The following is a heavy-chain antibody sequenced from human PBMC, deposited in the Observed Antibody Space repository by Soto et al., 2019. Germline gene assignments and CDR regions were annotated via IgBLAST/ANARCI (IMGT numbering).Heavy chain of an antibody. CDR3: AGDGSHSSGWQNFDY. D-gene: IGHD6-19*01. CDR2: ISYDGSNK. Sequence: QVQLVESGGGVVQPGRSLRLSCAASGFTFSSYAMHWVRQAPGKGLEWVAVISYDGSNKYYADSVKGRFTISRDNSKNTRYLQMNSLRAEDTAVYYCAGDGSHSSGWQNFDYWGQGTLVTVSS. CDR1: GFTFSSYA. V-gene: IGHV3-30-3*01. J-gene: IGHJ4*02.